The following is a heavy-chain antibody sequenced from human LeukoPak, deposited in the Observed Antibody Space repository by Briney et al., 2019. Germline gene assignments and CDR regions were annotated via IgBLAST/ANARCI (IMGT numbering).Heavy chain of an antibody. CDR2: IYHSGST. Sequence: PSETLSLTCTVSGGSISSGGYYWSWIRQPPGKGLEWIGYIYHSGSTYYNPSLKSRVTISIDRSKNQLSLKLTSVTAADTAVYYCARGGGRRQLNWFDPWGQGTLVTVSS. V-gene: IGHV4-30-2*01. CDR1: GGSISSGGYY. J-gene: IGHJ5*02. D-gene: IGHD3-16*01. CDR3: ARGGGRRQLNWFDP.